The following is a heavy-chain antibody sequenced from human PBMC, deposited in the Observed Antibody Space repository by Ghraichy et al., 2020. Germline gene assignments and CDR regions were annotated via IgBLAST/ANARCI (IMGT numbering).Heavy chain of an antibody. Sequence: ASVKVSCKASGYTFTSYDINWVRQATGQGLEWMGWMNPNSGNTGYAQKFQGRVTMTRNTSISTAYMELSSLRSEDTAVYYCARVSSSGYGYYYYYYGMDVWGQGTTVTVSS. CDR3: ARVSSSGYGYYYYYYGMDV. D-gene: IGHD3-22*01. CDR1: GYTFTSYD. CDR2: MNPNSGNT. J-gene: IGHJ6*02. V-gene: IGHV1-8*01.